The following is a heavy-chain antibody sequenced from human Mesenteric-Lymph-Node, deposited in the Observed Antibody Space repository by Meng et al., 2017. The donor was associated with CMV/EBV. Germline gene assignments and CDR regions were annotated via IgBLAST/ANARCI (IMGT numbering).Heavy chain of an antibody. CDR3: ARVSSAKYYYDSSPYYFFDY. J-gene: IGHJ4*02. CDR2: INHSGSA. D-gene: IGHD3-22*01. CDR1: AYY. V-gene: IGHV4-34*01. Sequence: AYYWSWIRPPPGKGLEWIGEINHSGSAKYNPSLKSRVSMSVDTSKNQFSLKVNSVTAADTAVYYCARVSSAKYYYDSSPYYFFDYWGRGTLVTVSS.